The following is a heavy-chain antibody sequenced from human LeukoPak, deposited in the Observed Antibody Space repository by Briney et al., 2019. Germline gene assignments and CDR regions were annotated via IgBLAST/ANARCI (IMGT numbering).Heavy chain of an antibody. J-gene: IGHJ3*02. Sequence: ASVKVSCKASGHTFTSYDINWVRQATGQGLEWMGWTNPNSGNTGYAQKFQGRVTITRNTSISTAYMELSRLRSEDTAVYYCARAGYGYAFDIWGQGTMVTVSS. CDR3: ARAGYGYAFDI. CDR1: GHTFTSYD. CDR2: TNPNSGNT. V-gene: IGHV1-8*03. D-gene: IGHD5-18*01.